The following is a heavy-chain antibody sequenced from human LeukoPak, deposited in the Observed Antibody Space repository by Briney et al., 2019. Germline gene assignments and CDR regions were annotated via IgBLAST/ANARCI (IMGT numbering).Heavy chain of an antibody. V-gene: IGHV3-7*01. CDR1: GLTFSNYW. CDR2: IKQGGSEK. Sequence: PGGSLRLSCAASGLTFSNYWMSWVRHAPGKGREWVANIKQGGSEKYYVDSVKGRFTISRDNAKNSLYLQMNRLRAEDTAVYYCARLESQVFDYWGQGTLVTVSS. CDR3: ARLESQVFDY. D-gene: IGHD1-1*01. J-gene: IGHJ4*02.